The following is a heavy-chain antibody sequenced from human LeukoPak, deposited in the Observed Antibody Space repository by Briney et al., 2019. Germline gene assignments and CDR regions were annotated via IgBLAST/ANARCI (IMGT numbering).Heavy chain of an antibody. J-gene: IGHJ4*02. CDR1: KFTLSDFW. CDR3: ARTHIVVVPAAIGY. V-gene: IGHV3-7*01. Sequence: GGSLRLSCAASKFTLSDFWMSWVRQAPGKGLEWVANINQDGSDKNYVDSVKGRFTISRDNAKNSLYLQMNSLRAEDTAVYYCARTHIVVVPAAIGYWGQGTLVTVSS. D-gene: IGHD2-2*01. CDR2: INQDGSDK.